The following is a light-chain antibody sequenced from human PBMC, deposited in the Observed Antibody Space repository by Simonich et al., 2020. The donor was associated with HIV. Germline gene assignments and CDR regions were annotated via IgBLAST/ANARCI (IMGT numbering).Light chain of an antibody. CDR1: QSVSTY. J-gene: IGKJ1*01. CDR3: QQYNNWPWT. CDR2: DAS. Sequence: EIVLTQSPATLSLSPGERATLSCRASQSVSTYLAWYQQKPGQAPRLLIYDASNRATSIPARFSGSGSGTDFTLTISSMESEDFAVYHCQQYNNWPWTFGQGTKLEIK. V-gene: IGKV3-11*01.